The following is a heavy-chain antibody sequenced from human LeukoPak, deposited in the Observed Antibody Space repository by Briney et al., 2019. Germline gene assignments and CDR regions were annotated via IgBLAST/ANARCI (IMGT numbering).Heavy chain of an antibody. CDR3: ARYIYGWYFDY. Sequence: GGSLRLSCAASGLTFTKDGMSWVGQAPGKGVECVSDFSGGGDSTHYAPSLKGRFTTSTDTAKNTLYLQMNSLRVEDTAVYYCARYIYGWYFDYWGQGTLVTVSS. J-gene: IGHJ4*02. V-gene: IGHV3-23*01. CDR2: FSGGGDST. CDR1: GLTFTKDG. D-gene: IGHD5-18*01.